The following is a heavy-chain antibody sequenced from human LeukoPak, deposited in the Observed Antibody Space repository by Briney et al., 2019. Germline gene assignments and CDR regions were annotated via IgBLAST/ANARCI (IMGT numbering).Heavy chain of an antibody. D-gene: IGHD5-12*01. CDR2: IDCDDDK. CDR3: ARARGYSGYDSGDFDY. V-gene: IGHV2-70*01. CDR1: GFSLSTSGMC. J-gene: IGHJ4*02. Sequence: KVSGPALVKPTQTLTLTCTFSGFSLSTSGMCVSWIRQPPGKALEWLALIDCDDDKYYSTSLKTRLTISKDTSEKEVVLTMANMDPVDTATYYCARARGYSGYDSGDFDYWGQGTLVTVCS.